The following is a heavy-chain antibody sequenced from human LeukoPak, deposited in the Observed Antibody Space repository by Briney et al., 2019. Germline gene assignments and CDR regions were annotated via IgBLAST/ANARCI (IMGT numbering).Heavy chain of an antibody. V-gene: IGHV4-39*07. Sequence: SETLSLICTVSGGSISSSPDYWGWIRQPPGKGLEWIGNIFYSGNTYYNPSLRSRAIISLDTSNNQFSLHLTSVTAADTAVYYCARDLSQYSNGFLWGQGILVTVSS. CDR1: GGSISSSPDY. J-gene: IGHJ4*02. CDR3: ARDLSQYSNGFL. CDR2: IFYSGNT. D-gene: IGHD4-11*01.